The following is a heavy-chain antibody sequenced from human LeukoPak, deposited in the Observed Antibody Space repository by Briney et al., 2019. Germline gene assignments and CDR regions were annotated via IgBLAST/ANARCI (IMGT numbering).Heavy chain of an antibody. CDR1: GFTFSSYG. J-gene: IGHJ4*02. CDR3: AKRPARPKPFDC. V-gene: IGHV3-23*01. Sequence: GGSLRLSYAGSGFTFSSYGMSWVRQAPGKGLEWVSAIDGSGTNTLYADSVKGRFTISRDNSKNTAYLRMNSLRAEDTAIYYCAKRPARPKPFDCWGQGTLVTVSS. CDR2: IDGSGTNT. D-gene: IGHD1-14*01.